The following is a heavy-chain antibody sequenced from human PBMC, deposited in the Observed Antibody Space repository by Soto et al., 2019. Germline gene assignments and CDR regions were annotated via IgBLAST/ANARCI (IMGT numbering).Heavy chain of an antibody. V-gene: IGHV3-15*01. CDR2: IKSKSDGETT. CDR1: GFSFSDAG. J-gene: IGHJ4*02. CDR3: TTQGGGDDIYFDY. D-gene: IGHD3-16*01. Sequence: EVQLVESGGGLVQPGGSLRLSCAASGFSFSDAGMIWVRQAPGKGLQWVGRIKSKSDGETTDYAAPVKGRFAISRDDSKKTVYLRMNSLKTEDTATYFCTTQGGGDDIYFDYWGQGTLVAVSS.